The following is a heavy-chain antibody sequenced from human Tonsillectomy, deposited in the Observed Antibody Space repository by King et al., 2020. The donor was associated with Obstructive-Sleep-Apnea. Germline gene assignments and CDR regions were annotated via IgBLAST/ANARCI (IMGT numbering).Heavy chain of an antibody. CDR1: DYSIRSGYY. Sequence: VQLQESGPGLVKTSETLSLMCSVSDYSIRSGYYWGWIRQPPGKGLEWIGSIFHSGSTYYNPSLKTRVTISVDTSKNQFSLKLTSVTVADTAVYYCARAPGRYFYDSSGYYSYFDYWRQGTLVTVSS. D-gene: IGHD3-22*01. V-gene: IGHV4-38-2*02. CDR3: ARAPGRYFYDSSGYYSYFDY. J-gene: IGHJ4*02. CDR2: IFHSGST.